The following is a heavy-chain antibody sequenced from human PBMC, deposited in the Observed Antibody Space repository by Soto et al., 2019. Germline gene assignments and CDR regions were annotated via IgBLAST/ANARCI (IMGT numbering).Heavy chain of an antibody. Sequence: EVQLVESGGGLVKPGGSLRLSCAASGFTFSNAWMSWVRQAPGKGLEWVGRIKSKTVGGTTDYAAPGKGRFTISRDDSKNTLYLQMNSLKTEDTAVYYCTTDSWYVDYWGQGTLVTVSS. CDR2: IKSKTVGGTT. J-gene: IGHJ4*02. CDR1: GFTFSNAW. CDR3: TTDSWYVDY. V-gene: IGHV3-15*01.